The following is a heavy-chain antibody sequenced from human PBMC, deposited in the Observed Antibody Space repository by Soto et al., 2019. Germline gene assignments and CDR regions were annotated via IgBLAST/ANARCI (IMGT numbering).Heavy chain of an antibody. CDR2: ISYDGSNK. D-gene: IGHD3-22*01. Sequence: QVQLVESGGGVVQPGRSLRLSCAASGFTFSSYAMHWVRQAPGKGLEWVAVISYDGSNKYYADSVKGRFTISRDNSKNTLYLQMNSLRAEDTALYYCARTMSYDSRCYQEQWHGAFDIWGQGTMVTVSS. J-gene: IGHJ3*02. CDR3: ARTMSYDSRCYQEQWHGAFDI. CDR1: GFTFSSYA. V-gene: IGHV3-30-3*01.